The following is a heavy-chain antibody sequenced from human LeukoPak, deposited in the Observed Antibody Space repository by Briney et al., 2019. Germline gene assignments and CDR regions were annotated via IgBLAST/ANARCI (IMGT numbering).Heavy chain of an antibody. Sequence: PSETLSLTCAVYGGSFSGYYWSWIRQPPGKGLEWIGEINHSGSTNYNPSLKSRVTISVDTSKNQFSLKLSSVTAADTAVYYCARVGGIQLWPTHCYCDYWGQGTLGTVSS. CDR2: INHSGST. D-gene: IGHD5-18*01. J-gene: IGHJ4*02. CDR1: GGSFSGYY. CDR3: ARVGGIQLWPTHCYCDY. V-gene: IGHV4-34*01.